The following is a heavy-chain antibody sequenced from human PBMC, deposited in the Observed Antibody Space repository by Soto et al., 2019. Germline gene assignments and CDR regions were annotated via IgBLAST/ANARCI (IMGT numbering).Heavy chain of an antibody. D-gene: IGHD4-17*01. J-gene: IGHJ4*02. CDR3: ARRYGRYFDY. CDR1: GGSNSSYY. Sequence: SETLSLTCTVSGGSNSSYYWSWIRQPPGKGLEWIGYIYYSGSTNYNPSLKSRVTISVDTSKNQFSLKLSSVTAADTAVYYCARRYGRYFDYWGQGTLVTVSS. V-gene: IGHV4-59*08. CDR2: IYYSGST.